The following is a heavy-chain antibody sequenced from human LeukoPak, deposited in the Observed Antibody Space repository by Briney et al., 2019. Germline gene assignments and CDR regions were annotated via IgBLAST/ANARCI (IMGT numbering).Heavy chain of an antibody. Sequence: SETLSLTCTVSGGSISSYYWSWIRQPPGKGLEWIGYIYYSGSTNYNPSLKSRVTISVDTSKNQFSLKLSSVTAADTAVYYCARVATHAFDIWGQGTMVTVSS. CDR2: IYYSGST. CDR1: GGSISSYY. D-gene: IGHD5-12*01. V-gene: IGHV4-59*01. J-gene: IGHJ3*02. CDR3: ARVATHAFDI.